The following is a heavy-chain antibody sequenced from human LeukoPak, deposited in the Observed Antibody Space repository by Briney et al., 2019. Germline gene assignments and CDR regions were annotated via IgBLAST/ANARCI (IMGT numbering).Heavy chain of an antibody. CDR1: GGSISSSNYY. CDR2: IYYSGDT. V-gene: IGHV4-39*01. CDR3: ARHENIIIVPTAQAFDY. Sequence: WETLSLTCTVSGGSISSSNYYWGWIRQPPGKGLEWIGSIYYSGDTYYNPSLKSRATISVDTSKNRFSLKLSSVTAADTAVYFCARHENIIIVPTAQAFDYWGQGTLVTVSS. J-gene: IGHJ4*02. D-gene: IGHD2/OR15-2a*01.